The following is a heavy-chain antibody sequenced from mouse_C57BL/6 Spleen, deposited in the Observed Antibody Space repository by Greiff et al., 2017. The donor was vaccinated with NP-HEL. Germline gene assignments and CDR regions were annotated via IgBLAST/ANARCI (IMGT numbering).Heavy chain of an antibody. CDR2: INPSSGYT. V-gene: IGHV1-7*01. CDR3: ARNYGSSVYAMDY. D-gene: IGHD1-1*01. CDR1: GYTFTSYW. J-gene: IGHJ4*01. Sequence: VQLVESGAELAKPGASVKLSCKASGYTFTSYWMHWVKQRPGQGLEWIGYINPSSGYTKYNQKFKDKATLTADKSSSTAYMQLSSLTYEDSAVYYCARNYGSSVYAMDYWGQGTSVTVSS.